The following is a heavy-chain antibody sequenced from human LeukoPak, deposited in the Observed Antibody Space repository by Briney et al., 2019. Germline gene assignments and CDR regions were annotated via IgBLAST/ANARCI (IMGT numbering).Heavy chain of an antibody. Sequence: PGGSLRLSCSASGFTFSNYWMSWVRQAPGKGLEWVANIKQDGSEKYYVDSVKGRFTISRDNAKNSLYLQMNSLRAEDTAVYYCAREYDILTYWGQGTLVTVSS. J-gene: IGHJ4*02. D-gene: IGHD3-9*01. CDR3: AREYDILTY. CDR1: GFTFSNYW. V-gene: IGHV3-7*01. CDR2: IKQDGSEK.